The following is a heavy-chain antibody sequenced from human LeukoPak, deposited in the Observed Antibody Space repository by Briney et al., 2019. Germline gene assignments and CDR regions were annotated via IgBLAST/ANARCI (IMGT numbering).Heavy chain of an antibody. Sequence: PSETLSLTCTVSGGSISRYYWSWIRQPPGKGLEWIGEINHSGSTNYNPSLKSRVTISVDTSENQFSLKLSSVTAADTAVYYCAKKGAKFYYYYYMDVWGKGTTVTVSS. V-gene: IGHV4-34*01. CDR2: INHSGST. J-gene: IGHJ6*03. CDR3: AKKGAKFYYYYYMDV. CDR1: GGSISRYY.